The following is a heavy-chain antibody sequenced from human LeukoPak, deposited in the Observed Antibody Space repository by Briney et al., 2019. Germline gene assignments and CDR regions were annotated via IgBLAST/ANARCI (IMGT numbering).Heavy chain of an antibody. V-gene: IGHV3-33*01. CDR3: AISPVVPAARKSSGYFDY. D-gene: IGHD2-2*01. Sequence: GRSLRLSCAASGFTFSSYGMHWVRQAPGKGLEWVAVIWYDGSNKYYADSVKGRFTISRDNSKNTLYLQMNSLRAEDTAVYYCAISPVVPAARKSSGYFDYWGQGTLVTVSS. CDR1: GFTFSSYG. J-gene: IGHJ4*02. CDR2: IWYDGSNK.